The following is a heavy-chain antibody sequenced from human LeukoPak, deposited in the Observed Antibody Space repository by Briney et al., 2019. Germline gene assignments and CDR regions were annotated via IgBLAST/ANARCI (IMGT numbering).Heavy chain of an antibody. Sequence: PGGSLRLSCAASGFTFSSYAMSWVRQAPGKGLEWVSAISGSGGSTYYADSVKGRFTISRDNSKNTLYLQMNSLRAEDTAVYYCAKEWLGIAVAGPEPFDYWGQGTLVTVSS. CDR2: ISGSGGST. D-gene: IGHD6-19*01. V-gene: IGHV3-23*01. CDR1: GFTFSSYA. CDR3: AKEWLGIAVAGPEPFDY. J-gene: IGHJ4*02.